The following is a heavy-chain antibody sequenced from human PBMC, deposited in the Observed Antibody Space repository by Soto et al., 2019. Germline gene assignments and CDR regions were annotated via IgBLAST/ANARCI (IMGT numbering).Heavy chain of an antibody. CDR2: IIPVFGTP. CDR1: GGTFKNYF. J-gene: IGHJ4*02. D-gene: IGHD2-15*01. Sequence: QVQVVQSGAEVQKPGSSLKVSCTASGGTFKNYFFAWVRQAPGQGLEWMGGIIPVFGTPNYAERFQGRVTITADESTGTTYMELSSLTSEDTAVYYCARGPDGPLIVMVPFDYWGQGTPVTVSS. CDR3: ARGPDGPLIVMVPFDY. V-gene: IGHV1-69*01.